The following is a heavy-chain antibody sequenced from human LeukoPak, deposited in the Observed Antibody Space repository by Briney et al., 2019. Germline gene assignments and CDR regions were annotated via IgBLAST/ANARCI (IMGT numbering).Heavy chain of an antibody. V-gene: IGHV4-59*11. CDR2: IYYSGST. Sequence: SETLSLTCTVSGGSISSHYWSWIRQPPGKGLEWIGYIYYSGSTNYNPSLRSRVTISVDTSKNQFSLKLSSVTAADTAVYYCARVSYCSSTSCYPRGRYYYMDVWGKGTTVTVSS. CDR3: ARVSYCSSTSCYPRGRYYYMDV. D-gene: IGHD2-2*01. CDR1: GGSISSHY. J-gene: IGHJ6*03.